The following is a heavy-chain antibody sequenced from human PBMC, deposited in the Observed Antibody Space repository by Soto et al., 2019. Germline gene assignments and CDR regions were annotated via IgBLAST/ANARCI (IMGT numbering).Heavy chain of an antibody. CDR3: ARRGDYYDSSGYYYAPFDY. CDR2: IYYSGST. J-gene: IGHJ4*02. CDR1: GGSISSSSYY. D-gene: IGHD3-22*01. Sequence: SETLSLTCTVSGGSISSSSYYWGWIRQPPGKGLEWIGSIYYSGSTYYNPSLKSRVTISVDTSKNQFSLELSSVTAADTAVYYCARRGDYYDSSGYYYAPFDYWGQGTLVTVSS. V-gene: IGHV4-39*01.